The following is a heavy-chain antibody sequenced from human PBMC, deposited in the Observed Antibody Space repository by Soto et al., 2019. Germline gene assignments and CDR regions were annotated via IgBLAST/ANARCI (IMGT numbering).Heavy chain of an antibody. CDR2: ISYDGSNK. D-gene: IGHD6-19*01. J-gene: IGHJ4*02. V-gene: IGHV3-30*18. CDR1: GFTFSSYG. CDR3: AKDLGSSGWPFDY. Sequence: GGSLRLSCAASGFTFSSYGMHWVRQAPGKGLEWVAVISYDGSNKYYADSVKGRFTISRDNSKNTLYLQMNSLRAEDTAVYYCAKDLGSSGWPFDYWGQGTLVTVSS.